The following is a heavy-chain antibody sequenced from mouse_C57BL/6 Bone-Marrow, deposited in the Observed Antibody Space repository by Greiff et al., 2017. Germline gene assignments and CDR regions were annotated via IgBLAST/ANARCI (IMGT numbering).Heavy chain of an antibody. J-gene: IGHJ3*01. V-gene: IGHV1-74*01. CDR3: AIWYYGSSAFAY. D-gene: IGHD1-1*01. Sequence: VQLQQPGAELVKPGASVKVSCKASGYTFTSYWMHWVKQRPGQGLEWIGRIHPSDSDTNYNQKFKGKATLTVDTSSSTAYMQLSSLTSEDSAVYYFAIWYYGSSAFAYWGKGTLVTVSA. CDR1: GYTFTSYW. CDR2: IHPSDSDT.